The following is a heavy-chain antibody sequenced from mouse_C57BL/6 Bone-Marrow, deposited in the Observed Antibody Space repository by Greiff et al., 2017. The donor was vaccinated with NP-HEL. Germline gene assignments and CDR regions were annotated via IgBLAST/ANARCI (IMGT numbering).Heavy chain of an antibody. CDR1: GYAFSSSW. CDR2: IYPGDGDT. V-gene: IGHV1-82*01. D-gene: IGHD1-1*01. J-gene: IGHJ2*01. Sequence: QVQLQQSGPELVKPGASVKISCKASGYAFSSSWMNWVKQRPGKGLEWIGRIYPGDGDTNYNGKFKGKATLTADKSSSTAYMQLSSLTSEDSAVYFCARFTSVVADYFDYWGQGTTLTVSS. CDR3: ARFTSVVADYFDY.